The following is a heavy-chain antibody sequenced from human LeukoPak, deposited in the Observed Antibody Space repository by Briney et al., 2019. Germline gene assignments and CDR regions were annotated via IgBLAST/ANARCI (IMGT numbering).Heavy chain of an antibody. Sequence: SETLSLTCTVSGGSISSGDYYWSWIRQPPGKGLEWIGYIYYSGSTYYNPSLKSRVTISVDTSKNQFSLKLSSVTAADTAVYYCAREGGLWFGEFFYFDYWGQGTLVTVSS. J-gene: IGHJ4*02. D-gene: IGHD3-10*01. CDR2: IYYSGST. CDR1: GGSISSGDYY. CDR3: AREGGLWFGEFFYFDY. V-gene: IGHV4-30-4*08.